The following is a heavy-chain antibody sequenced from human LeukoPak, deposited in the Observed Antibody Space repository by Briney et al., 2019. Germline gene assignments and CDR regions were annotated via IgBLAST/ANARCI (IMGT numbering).Heavy chain of an antibody. CDR1: GFTFSSYA. Sequence: PGGSLRLSCAASGFTFSSYAMSWVRQAPGKGLEWVSAISGSGGSTYYADSVKGRFTISRDNSKNTLNLQMNSLRAEDTAVYYCARGDWGMNYFDYWGQGTLVTVSS. CDR2: ISGSGGST. V-gene: IGHV3-23*01. D-gene: IGHD7-27*01. CDR3: ARGDWGMNYFDY. J-gene: IGHJ4*02.